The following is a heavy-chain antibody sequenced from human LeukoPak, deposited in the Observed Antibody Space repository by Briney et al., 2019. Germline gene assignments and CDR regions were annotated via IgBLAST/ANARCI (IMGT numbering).Heavy chain of an antibody. V-gene: IGHV1-2*02. D-gene: IGHD6-19*01. CDR1: GYTFTGYY. CDR3: AVAVADSNWFDP. CDR2: INPNSGGT. J-gene: IGHJ5*02. Sequence: ASVKVSCKASGYTFTGYYMHWVRQAPGQGLEWMGWINPNSGGTNYAQKLQGRVTMTTDTSTSTAYMELRSLRSDDTAVYHCAVAVADSNWFDPWGQGTLVTVSS.